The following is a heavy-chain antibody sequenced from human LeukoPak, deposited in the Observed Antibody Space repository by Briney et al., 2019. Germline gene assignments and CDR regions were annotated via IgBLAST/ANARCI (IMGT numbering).Heavy chain of an antibody. Sequence: GRSLRLSCAASGFTFSSYSMNWVRQAPGKGLEWVSSISSSSSYIYYADSVKGRFTISRDNAKNSLYLQMNSLRAEDTAMYYCARDLWRGSYSPFDYWGQGTLVTVSS. V-gene: IGHV3-21*01. CDR2: ISSSSSYI. D-gene: IGHD1-26*01. CDR3: ARDLWRGSYSPFDY. CDR1: GFTFSSYS. J-gene: IGHJ4*02.